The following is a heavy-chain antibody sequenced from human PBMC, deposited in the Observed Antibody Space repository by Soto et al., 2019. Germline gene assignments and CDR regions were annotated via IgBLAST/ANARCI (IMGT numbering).Heavy chain of an antibody. CDR2: IYHSGIT. D-gene: IGHD1-26*01. CDR3: ATVGWELQDAFDI. V-gene: IGHV4-31*03. J-gene: IGHJ3*02. Sequence: QVQLQESGPGLVKPSQTLSLTCTVSGGSISTGGYYWSWIRQHPGRGLEWIGYIYHSGITCSNPSLPSRVAISIDTAKNKFSLKLSSVTAADTAVYYCATVGWELQDAFDIWGQGTMVSVSS. CDR1: GGSISTGGYY.